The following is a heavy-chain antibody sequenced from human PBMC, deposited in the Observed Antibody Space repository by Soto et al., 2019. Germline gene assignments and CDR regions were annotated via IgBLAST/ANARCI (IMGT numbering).Heavy chain of an antibody. V-gene: IGHV4-59*01. J-gene: IGHJ3*02. CDR2: IYYSGST. D-gene: IGHD2-2*01. CDR3: AREYPEGAFDI. CDR1: GGSISSYY. Sequence: SETLSLTCTVAGGSISSYYWSWIRQPPGKGLEWIGYIYYSGSTNYNPSLKSRVTISVDTSKNQFSLKLSSVTAADTAVYYCAREYPEGAFDIWGQGTMVTVSS.